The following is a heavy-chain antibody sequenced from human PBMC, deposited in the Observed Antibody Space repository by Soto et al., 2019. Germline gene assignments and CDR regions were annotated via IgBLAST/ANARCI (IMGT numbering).Heavy chain of an antibody. V-gene: IGHV4-30-4*01. CDR2: IYYSGST. J-gene: IGHJ3*02. CDR3: ARGYYYDSSGLFAFDI. Sequence: SETLSLTCTVSGGSISSGDYYWSWIRQPPGKGLEWIGYIYYSGSTYYNPSLKSRVTISVDTSKNQFSLKLSSVTAADTAVYYCARGYYYDSSGLFAFDIWGQGTMVTVSS. CDR1: GGSISSGDYY. D-gene: IGHD3-22*01.